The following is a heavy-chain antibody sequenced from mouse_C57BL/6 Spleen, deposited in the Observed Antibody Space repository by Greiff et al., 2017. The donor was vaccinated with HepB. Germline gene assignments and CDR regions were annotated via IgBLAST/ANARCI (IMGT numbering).Heavy chain of an antibody. CDR3: ARRSSYLYAMDY. V-gene: IGHV1-76*01. D-gene: IGHD1-1*01. Sequence: QVHVKQSGAELVRPGASVKLSCKASGYTFTDYYINWVKQRPGQGLEWIARIYPGSGNTYYNEKFKGKATLTAEKSSSTAYMQLSSLTSEDSAVYFCARRSSYLYAMDYWGQGTSVTVSS. CDR2: IYPGSGNT. CDR1: GYTFTDYY. J-gene: IGHJ4*01.